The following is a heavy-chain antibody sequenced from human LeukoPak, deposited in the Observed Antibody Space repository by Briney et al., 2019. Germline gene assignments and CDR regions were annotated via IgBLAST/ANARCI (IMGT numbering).Heavy chain of an antibody. D-gene: IGHD5-18*01. CDR2: IYYRGST. J-gene: IGHJ4*02. Sequence: SETLSLTCTVSGGSISSYYWSWIRQPPGKGLEWIAYIYYRGSTNYNPSLKSRVTISVDTSKNQFSLKLSSVTAADTAVYYCARDARGYSYIDYWGQGTLVTVSS. CDR1: GGSISSYY. CDR3: ARDARGYSYIDY. V-gene: IGHV4-59*13.